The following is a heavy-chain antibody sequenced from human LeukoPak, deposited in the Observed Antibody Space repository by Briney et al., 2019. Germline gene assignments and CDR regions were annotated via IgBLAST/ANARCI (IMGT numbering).Heavy chain of an antibody. Sequence: SVKVSCKASGGTFSSYAISWVRQAPGQGLEWMGGIIPIFGTANYVQKFQGRVTITTDESTSTAYMELSSLSSEDTAVYYCARDVKGLRSNWFDPWGQGTLVTVSS. CDR2: IIPIFGTA. J-gene: IGHJ5*02. V-gene: IGHV1-69*05. CDR3: ARDVKGLRSNWFDP. CDR1: GGTFSSYA.